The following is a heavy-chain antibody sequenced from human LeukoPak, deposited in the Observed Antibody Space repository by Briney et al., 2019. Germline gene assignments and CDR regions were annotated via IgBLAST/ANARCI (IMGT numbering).Heavy chain of an antibody. CDR2: ISYDGSNK. D-gene: IGHD6-19*01. CDR1: GFTFSSYG. V-gene: IGHV3-30*18. Sequence: PGRSLRLSCAASGFTFSSYGMHWVRQAPGKGLEWVAVISYDGSNKYYADSVKGRFTISRDNSKNTLYLQMNSLRAEDTAVYYCAKDSGGWPDYSIDYWGQGTLVTVSS. J-gene: IGHJ4*02. CDR3: AKDSGGWPDYSIDY.